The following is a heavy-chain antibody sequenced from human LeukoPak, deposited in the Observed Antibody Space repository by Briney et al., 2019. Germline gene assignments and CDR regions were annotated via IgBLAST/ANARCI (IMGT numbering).Heavy chain of an antibody. Sequence: ASVKVSCKASGYTLTGYYMHWVRLAPGQGLEWMGWIKPSSGDTNYAQKFQGRVTMTRDTSISTAYMELSRLRSDDTAVYYCAKDPYEYYFDYWGQGTLVAVSS. CDR1: GYTLTGYY. V-gene: IGHV1-2*02. CDR3: AKDPYEYYFDY. J-gene: IGHJ4*02. CDR2: IKPSSGDT. D-gene: IGHD5-12*01.